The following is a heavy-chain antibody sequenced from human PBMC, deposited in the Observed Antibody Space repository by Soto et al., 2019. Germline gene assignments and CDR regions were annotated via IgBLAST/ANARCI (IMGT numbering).Heavy chain of an antibody. CDR1: GFTVSSNY. CDR2: IYSGGST. Sequence: GGSLRLSCAASGFTVSSNYMSWVRQAPGKGLEWVSVIYSGGSTYYADSVKGRFTISRDNSKNTLYLQMNSLRAEDTAVYYCARETPVSGSYDYYYGMDVWGQGTTVTVSS. D-gene: IGHD1-26*01. CDR3: ARETPVSGSYDYYYGMDV. J-gene: IGHJ6*02. V-gene: IGHV3-53*01.